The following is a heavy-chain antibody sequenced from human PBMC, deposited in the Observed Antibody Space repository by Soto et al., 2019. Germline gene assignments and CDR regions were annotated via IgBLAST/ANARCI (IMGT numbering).Heavy chain of an antibody. J-gene: IGHJ4*02. D-gene: IGHD3-3*01. CDR1: GFTFSSHW. Sequence: PGGSLRLSCAASGFTFSSHWMHWFRQAPGKGLMWVSRINSDGSTTNYADSVKGRFTISRDNAKKTLYLQMNSLRVDDTAVYYCARDSSPYYDFWSGFYTYFDYWGQ. CDR3: ARDSSPYYDFWSGFYTYFDY. CDR2: INSDGSTT. V-gene: IGHV3-74*01.